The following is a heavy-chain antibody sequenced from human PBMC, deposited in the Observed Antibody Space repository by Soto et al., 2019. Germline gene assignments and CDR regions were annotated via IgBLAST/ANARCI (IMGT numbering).Heavy chain of an antibody. J-gene: IGHJ4*02. Sequence: SETLSLTCSVSGGSISSGTSYWPWIRQRPGEGLEWIGYIFYSGGFYYTPSLRGRVLILADTSKNQFTLTLSSVTAADTAVYFCARAPETPSIFRVHLTYFFDYWGQGALVTVSS. CDR2: IFYSGGF. CDR3: ARAPETPSIFRVHLTYFFDY. V-gene: IGHV4-31*03. D-gene: IGHD3-3*01. CDR1: GGSISSGTSY.